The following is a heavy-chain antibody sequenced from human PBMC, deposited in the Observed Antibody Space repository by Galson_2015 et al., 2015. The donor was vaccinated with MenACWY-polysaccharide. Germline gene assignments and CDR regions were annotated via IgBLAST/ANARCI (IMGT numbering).Heavy chain of an antibody. Sequence: SLRLSCAASGFTFSSHTMNWVRQAPGKGLEWVSSISSSRSYIYYADSVKGRFTISRDNAKNSLYLQMNSLRAEDTAVYYCARDRYYYDSSGLGWGQGTLVTVSS. D-gene: IGHD3-22*01. CDR1: GFTFSSHT. J-gene: IGHJ4*02. CDR2: ISSSRSYI. V-gene: IGHV3-21*01. CDR3: ARDRYYYDSSGLG.